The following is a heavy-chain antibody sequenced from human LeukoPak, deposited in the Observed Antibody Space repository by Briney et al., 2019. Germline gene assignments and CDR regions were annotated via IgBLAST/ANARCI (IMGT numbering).Heavy chain of an antibody. CDR1: GFTFSSNG. Sequence: GGSLRLSCAASGFTFSSNGMNWVRQAPGKGLEWVSGISGSGDSTYFADSVKGRFTISRDNSKNTLYLQMNSLRAEDTAVYYCVGGIAARGAMGFDYWGQGTLVTVSS. V-gene: IGHV3-23*01. D-gene: IGHD6-6*01. CDR2: ISGSGDST. CDR3: VGGIAARGAMGFDY. J-gene: IGHJ4*02.